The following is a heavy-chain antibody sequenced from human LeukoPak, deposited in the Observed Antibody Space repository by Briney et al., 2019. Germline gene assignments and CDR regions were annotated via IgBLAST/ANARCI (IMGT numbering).Heavy chain of an antibody. CDR1: GYLFITYY. V-gene: IGHV1-18*04. CDR3: ARDSASVWPGSSGWSNWFDP. CDR2: ISPYNGNT. Sequence: ASVKVSCKASGYLFITYYMHWVRQAPGQGLEWMAWISPYNGNTNYAQKFQGRVTMTTDTSASTAYMELRSLRADDTAVYYCARDSASVWPGSSGWSNWFDPWGQGTLVTVSS. J-gene: IGHJ5*02. D-gene: IGHD6-19*01.